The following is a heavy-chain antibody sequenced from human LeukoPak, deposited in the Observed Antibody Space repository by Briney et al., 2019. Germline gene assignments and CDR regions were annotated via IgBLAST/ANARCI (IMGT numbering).Heavy chain of an antibody. D-gene: IGHD3-10*01. J-gene: IGHJ4*02. V-gene: IGHV4-34*01. Sequence: SETLSLTCAVYGGSFSGYYWGWIRQPPGKGLEWIGEINHSGSTNYNPSLKSRVTISVDTSKNQFSLKLSSVTAADTAVYYCASPEFGYWGQGTLVTVSS. CDR2: INHSGST. CDR1: GGSFSGYY. CDR3: ASPEFGY.